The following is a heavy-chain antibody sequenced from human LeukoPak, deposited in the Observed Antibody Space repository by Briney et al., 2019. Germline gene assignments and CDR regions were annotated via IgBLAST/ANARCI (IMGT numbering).Heavy chain of an antibody. CDR1: GGSISSGSYY. J-gene: IGHJ4*02. CDR3: AGSGSYWLYYFDY. D-gene: IGHD1-26*01. V-gene: IGHV4-61*01. Sequence: PSQTLSLTCTVSGGSISSGSYYWSWIRQPPGKGLEWIGYIYYNGSTNYNPSLKSRVTISVDTSKNQFSLKLSSVTAADTAVYYCAGSGSYWLYYFDYWGQGTLVTVSS. CDR2: IYYNGST.